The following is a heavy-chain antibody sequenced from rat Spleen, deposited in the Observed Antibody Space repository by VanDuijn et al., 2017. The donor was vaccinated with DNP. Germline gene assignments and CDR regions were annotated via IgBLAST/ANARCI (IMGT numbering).Heavy chain of an antibody. CDR2: INYDGSNT. J-gene: IGHJ2*01. CDR1: GFSFSDHN. CDR3: ASRPPPTRGPFDY. Sequence: EVQLVESGGGLVQPGSPLKLSCAASGFSFSDHNMAWVRQAPKKGLEWVATINYDGSNTYYRDSVKGRFTISRDNAKSTLYLQMDSLRSEDTATYYCASRPPPTRGPFDYWGQGVLVTVSS. V-gene: IGHV5-7*01. D-gene: IGHD1-4*01.